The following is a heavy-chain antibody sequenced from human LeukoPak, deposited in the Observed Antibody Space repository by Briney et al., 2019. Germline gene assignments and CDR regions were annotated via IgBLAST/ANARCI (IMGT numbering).Heavy chain of an antibody. J-gene: IGHJ4*02. Sequence: GGSLRLSCAASRFTLSNYWVSCVRPAPGKGLEWVANIKQDGSETYYVDSVKGRFTISRDNAKNSLSLQMNSLRAEDTPVYYCARQRGSGCLDYWGQGTLVTVSS. CDR3: ARQRGSGCLDY. CDR1: RFTLSNYW. V-gene: IGHV3-7*01. CDR2: IKQDGSET. D-gene: IGHD6-19*01.